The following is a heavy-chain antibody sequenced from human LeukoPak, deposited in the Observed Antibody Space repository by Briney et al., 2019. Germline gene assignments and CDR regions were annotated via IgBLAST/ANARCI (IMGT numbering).Heavy chain of an antibody. J-gene: IGHJ4*02. D-gene: IGHD3-22*01. V-gene: IGHV5-51*01. CDR3: ARNYYDSSGYSDDPGY. CDR1: GYSFTSYW. CDR2: IYPGDSDT. Sequence: GESLKISCKGSGYSFTSYWIAWVRQMPGKGLEWMGIIYPGDSDTRYSPSFQGQVTISADKSISTAYLQWSSLKASDTAMYYCARNYYDSSGYSDDPGYWGQGTLVTVSS.